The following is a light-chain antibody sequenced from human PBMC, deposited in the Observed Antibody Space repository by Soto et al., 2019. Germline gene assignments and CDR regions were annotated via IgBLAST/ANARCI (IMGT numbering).Light chain of an antibody. J-gene: IGKJ5*01. CDR2: LGS. CDR1: QSLLQSNGYKY. V-gene: IGKV2-28*01. Sequence: DIVLTQSPLSLPVTPGEPASISCRSSQSLLQSNGYKYLDWYLQKPGQSPQLLISLGSNRASGVPDRFSGSGSGTDFTLKISRVEAEDVGVYYCMQALQTPITFGQGTRLEIK. CDR3: MQALQTPIT.